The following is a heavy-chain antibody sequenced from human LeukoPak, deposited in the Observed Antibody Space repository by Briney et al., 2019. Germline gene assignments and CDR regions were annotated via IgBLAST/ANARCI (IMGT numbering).Heavy chain of an antibody. V-gene: IGHV3-23*01. J-gene: IGHJ2*01. CDR1: GFTFSGYA. D-gene: IGHD2/OR15-2a*01. CDR2: ISGSGGST. Sequence: GGSLRLSCTASGFTFSGYAMSWVRQAPGKGLEWGSAISGSGGSTYYADSVKGRFTISRDNSKNTLYLQMNSLRAEDTAVYYWAKAGGYFKFSGARRWGYFDLGGRGPLVTVSS. CDR3: AKAGGYFKFSGARRWGYFDL.